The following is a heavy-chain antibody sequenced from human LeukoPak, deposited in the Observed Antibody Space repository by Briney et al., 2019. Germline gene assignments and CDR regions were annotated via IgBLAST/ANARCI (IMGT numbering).Heavy chain of an antibody. V-gene: IGHV3-30*03. D-gene: IGHD6-19*01. Sequence: PGGSLRLSCAASGFTFSSYGMHWVRQAPGKGLEWVAVISYDGSNKYYADSVKGRFTISRDNSKNTLYLQMNSLRAEDTAVYYCAILKGAVAGSSFDYWGQGNLVTVSS. CDR1: GFTFSSYG. CDR2: ISYDGSNK. J-gene: IGHJ4*02. CDR3: AILKGAVAGSSFDY.